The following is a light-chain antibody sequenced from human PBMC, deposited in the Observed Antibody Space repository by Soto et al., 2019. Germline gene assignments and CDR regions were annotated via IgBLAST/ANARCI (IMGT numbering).Light chain of an antibody. V-gene: IGKV3-20*01. CDR3: QQYGSSPWT. CDR2: DAS. Sequence: EIVLTQSPGTLSLSPGERATLSCRASQSVRSSYLAWYQQKPGQAPRLLIYDASSRATGIPDRFSGSGSGTDFTLTISRLEPEDLAVYYCQQYGSSPWTFGHGTKVEIK. J-gene: IGKJ1*01. CDR1: QSVRSSY.